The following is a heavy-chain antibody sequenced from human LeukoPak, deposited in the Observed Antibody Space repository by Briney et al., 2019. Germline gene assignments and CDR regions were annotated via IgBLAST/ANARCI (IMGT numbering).Heavy chain of an antibody. CDR3: STTTISGY. CDR1: GFTLSNAW. CDR2: MKSKTDGGTR. Sequence: PGGSVRLSCAASGFTLSNAWMRWVRQAPGKGLEWGGSMKSKTDGGTRDYDAPVKGRLTISRDDSKNALYLQMNSLKTEDTAVYYCSTTTISGYWGQGTLVTVSS. D-gene: IGHD5-24*01. V-gene: IGHV3-15*01. J-gene: IGHJ4*02.